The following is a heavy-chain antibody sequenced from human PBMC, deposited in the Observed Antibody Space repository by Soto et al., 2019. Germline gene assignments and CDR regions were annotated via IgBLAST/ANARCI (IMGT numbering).Heavy chain of an antibody. Sequence: QVQLEQWGAGLLKPSETLSLTCAVYGGSFSGYYWSWIRQPPGKGLEWIGEINHSGSTNYNPSPKGRITISLDSSKNQFSLNLYSVTAADTAVYYCARGRWLRQSFDYWGQGTLVTVSS. CDR3: ARGRWLRQSFDY. J-gene: IGHJ4*02. V-gene: IGHV4-34*02. D-gene: IGHD5-12*01. CDR2: INHSGST. CDR1: GGSFSGYY.